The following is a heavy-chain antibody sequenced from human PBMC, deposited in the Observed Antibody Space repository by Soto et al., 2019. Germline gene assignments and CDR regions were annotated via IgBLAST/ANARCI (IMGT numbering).Heavy chain of an antibody. D-gene: IGHD1-7*01. CDR1: LFTFSSYG. CDR2: IWYDVSNK. Sequence: VGSLRLSCTASLFTFSSYGMHWVLQAPGKGLEWVAVIWYDVSNKYYADSVKGRFTISRDNSKNTLYLQMNSLRAEDTAVYYCARDPGTVYYFEYWGKGTLVTVSS. CDR3: ARDPGTVYYFEY. J-gene: IGHJ4*02. V-gene: IGHV3-33*08.